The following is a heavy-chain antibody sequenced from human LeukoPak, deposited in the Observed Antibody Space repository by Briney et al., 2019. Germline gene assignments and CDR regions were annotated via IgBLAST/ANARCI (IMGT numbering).Heavy chain of an antibody. CDR3: ARYGDYVANWFDP. CDR2: IYYSGST. D-gene: IGHD4-17*01. Sequence: SQTLSLTCTVSGGSISSGGYYWSWLRQHPGKGLEWIGYIYYSGSTYYNPSLKSRVTISVDTSKNQFSLKLSSVTAADSAVYYCARYGDYVANWFDPWGQGTLVTVSS. J-gene: IGHJ5*02. V-gene: IGHV4-31*03. CDR1: GGSISSGGYY.